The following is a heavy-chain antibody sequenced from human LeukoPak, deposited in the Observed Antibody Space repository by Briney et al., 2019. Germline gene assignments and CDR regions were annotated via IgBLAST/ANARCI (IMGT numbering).Heavy chain of an antibody. J-gene: IGHJ3*01. V-gene: IGHV3-9*01. D-gene: IGHD1-26*01. CDR2: IIWNTGTI. Sequence: PGGSLRLSCAASGFNFGDYAMHWVRQVPRKGLEWVSCIIWNTGTIEYADSAKGRFTISRDNAKNSLFLQMNSLNPEDTALYYCAKVHRIVRVQGAFDVWGQGTMVTVSS. CDR1: GFNFGDYA. CDR3: AKVHRIVRVQGAFDV.